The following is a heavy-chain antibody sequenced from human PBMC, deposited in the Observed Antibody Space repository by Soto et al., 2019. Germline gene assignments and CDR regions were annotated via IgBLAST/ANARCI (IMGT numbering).Heavy chain of an antibody. CDR3: AKDQGDRQLGSGGYARGFYFDY. CDR1: GFTFSSYA. CDR2: ISSSGGST. V-gene: IGHV3-23*01. Sequence: GGSLRLSCAASGFTFSSYAMSWVRQAPGKGLEWVSAISSSGGSTYYADSVKGRFPISRDNSKNTLYLQMNSLRAEDTAVYYCAKDQGDRQLGSGGYARGFYFDYWGQGTLVTVSS. D-gene: IGHD5-12*01. J-gene: IGHJ4*02.